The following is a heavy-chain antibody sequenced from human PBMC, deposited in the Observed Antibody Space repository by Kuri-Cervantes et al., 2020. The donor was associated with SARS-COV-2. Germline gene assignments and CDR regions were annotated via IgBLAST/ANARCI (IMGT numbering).Heavy chain of an antibody. CDR3: AKIAVAGTFDY. CDR2: INSDGSST. Sequence: GGSLRLSCAASGFTFSSYWMHWVRQAPGKGLVWVSRINSDGSSTYYADSVKGRFTISRDNSKNTLYLQMNSLRAEDTAVYYCAKIAVAGTFDYWGQGTLVTVSS. D-gene: IGHD6-19*01. J-gene: IGHJ4*02. V-gene: IGHV3-74*01. CDR1: GFTFSSYW.